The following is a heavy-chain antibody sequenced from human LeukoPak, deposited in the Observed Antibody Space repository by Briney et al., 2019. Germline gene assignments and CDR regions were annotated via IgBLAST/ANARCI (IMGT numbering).Heavy chain of an antibody. CDR3: ARSPPYCSSTSCYEHWFDP. V-gene: IGHV4-61*02. CDR1: GGSISTGGYY. D-gene: IGHD2-2*01. J-gene: IGHJ5*02. CDR2: IYTSGNT. Sequence: SQTLSLTCTVSGGSISTGGYYWSWIRQPAGKGLEWIGRIYTSGNTNYNPSLKSRVTISVDTSKNQFSLKLSSVTAADTAVYYCARSPPYCSSTSCYEHWFDPWAREPWSPSPQ.